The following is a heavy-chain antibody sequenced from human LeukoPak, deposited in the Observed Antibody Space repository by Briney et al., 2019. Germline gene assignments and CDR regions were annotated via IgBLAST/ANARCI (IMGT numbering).Heavy chain of an antibody. Sequence: GGSLRLSCAASGFTFSTYAMHWVRQAPGKGLEWVAAISCDGSNKNYADSVKGRFTISRDNSKNTLYLQMNSLRAEDTAVYYCARGVRIAVAGYIDYWGQGTLVTVSS. CDR3: ARGVRIAVAGYIDY. CDR2: ISCDGSNK. J-gene: IGHJ4*02. V-gene: IGHV3-30*04. D-gene: IGHD6-19*01. CDR1: GFTFSTYA.